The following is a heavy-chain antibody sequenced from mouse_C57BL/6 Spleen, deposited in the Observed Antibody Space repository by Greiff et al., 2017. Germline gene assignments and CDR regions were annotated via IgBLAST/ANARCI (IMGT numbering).Heavy chain of an antibody. Sequence: VQLQQSGAELVRPGTSVKVSCKASGYAFTNYLIEWVKQRPGQGLEWIGVINPGSGGTNYNEKFKGKATLTADKSSSTAYMQLSSLTSEDSAVYFCARGDSKSPWFAYWGQGTLVTVSA. CDR1: GYAFTNYL. D-gene: IGHD2-5*01. V-gene: IGHV1-54*01. CDR2: INPGSGGT. CDR3: ARGDSKSPWFAY. J-gene: IGHJ3*01.